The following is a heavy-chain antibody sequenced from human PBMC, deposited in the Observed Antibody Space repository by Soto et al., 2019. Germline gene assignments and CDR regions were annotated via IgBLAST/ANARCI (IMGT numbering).Heavy chain of an antibody. V-gene: IGHV1-3*01. Sequence: GASVKVSCKASGYTFTSYAMHWVRQAPGQRLEWMGWINAGNGNTKYSQKFQGRVTITRDTSASTACMELSSLRSEDTAVYYCARGVPAAYGDWFDPWGQGTLVTVSS. CDR2: INAGNGNT. D-gene: IGHD2-2*01. J-gene: IGHJ5*02. CDR3: ARGVPAAYGDWFDP. CDR1: GYTFTSYA.